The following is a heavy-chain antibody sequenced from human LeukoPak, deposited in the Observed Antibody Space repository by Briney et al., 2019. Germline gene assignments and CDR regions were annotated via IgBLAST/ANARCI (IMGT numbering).Heavy chain of an antibody. J-gene: IGHJ4*02. V-gene: IGHV2-5*02. CDR2: IYWDDDK. CDR1: GFSLNTSGVG. CDR3: AHSRRWLHNPLMGDFDY. D-gene: IGHD5-24*01. Sequence: ESGPTLVKPTQTLTLTCTFSGFSLNTSGVGVGWIRQPPGKALEWLALIYWDDDKRYSPSLKTRLTITKDTSKNQLVLTMTNMDPVDTATYYCAHSRRWLHNPLMGDFDYWGQGTLVTVSS.